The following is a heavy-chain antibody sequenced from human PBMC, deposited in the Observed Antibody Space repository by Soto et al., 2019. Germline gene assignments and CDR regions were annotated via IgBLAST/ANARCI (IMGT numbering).Heavy chain of an antibody. V-gene: IGHV6-1*01. Sequence: PSQTLSLTCAISGDSVSSNSAGWNWIRQSPSRGLEWLGRTFYRSRWYNEYAVSVKGRITVSPDTSRNQISLQLNSVPPDDTAVYFCTRDIDFGYWGRGTQVTVSS. D-gene: IGHD3-3*01. CDR3: TRDIDFGY. CDR2: TFYRSRWYN. J-gene: IGHJ4*02. CDR1: GDSVSSNSAG.